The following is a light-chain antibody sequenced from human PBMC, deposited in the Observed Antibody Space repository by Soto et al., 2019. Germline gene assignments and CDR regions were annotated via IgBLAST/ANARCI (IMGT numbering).Light chain of an antibody. CDR2: DAS. CDR1: QSISGW. J-gene: IGKJ2*01. CDR3: QQYKSLYT. V-gene: IGKV1-5*01. Sequence: DIQMTQSPATLSASVGHRVTITCRASQSISGWLAWCQQKPGKAPKLLIYDASTLESGVPSRFRGSGSETEFTLTISSLQPDDIATYYCQQYKSLYTFGQGTKLEI.